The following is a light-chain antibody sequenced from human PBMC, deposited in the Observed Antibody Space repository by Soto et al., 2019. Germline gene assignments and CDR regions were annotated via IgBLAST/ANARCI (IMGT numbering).Light chain of an antibody. CDR2: EGS. CDR1: QSLIHSDGNTY. V-gene: IGKV2-30*02. J-gene: IGKJ1*01. Sequence: DVVMTQSPLSLPVTLGQPASISCRSSQSLIHSDGNTYLNWFQQTPGQSPRRLIYEGSDRDSGVPDRFSGSGSGTDFTLNISRVEAEDVGVYYCMQGTHWPWTFGQGTEVEIK. CDR3: MQGTHWPWT.